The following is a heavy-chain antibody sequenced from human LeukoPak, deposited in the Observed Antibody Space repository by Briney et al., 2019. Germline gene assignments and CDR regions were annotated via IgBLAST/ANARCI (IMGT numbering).Heavy chain of an antibody. J-gene: IGHJ4*02. Sequence: GGSLRLSCAASGFTFSNYAMSCVRQAPGKGLEWVSGISGSGGTTYYADSVKGRFTISRDNSKSTLYLQMNSLRAEDTAVYYCAKDGNYYGSGSYFGWGQGTLVAVSS. V-gene: IGHV3-23*01. CDR1: GFTFSNYA. CDR2: ISGSGGTT. CDR3: AKDGNYYGSGSYFG. D-gene: IGHD3-10*01.